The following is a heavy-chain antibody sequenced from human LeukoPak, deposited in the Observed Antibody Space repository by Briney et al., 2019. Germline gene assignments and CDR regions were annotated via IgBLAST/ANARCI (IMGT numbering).Heavy chain of an antibody. D-gene: IGHD1-26*01. CDR1: GFTFGSSA. Sequence: GGSLRLSCAASGFTFGSSAMSWVRQAPGKGPEWVSTFSRSGPDTYYADSVKGRFTIFRDNSKNTLYLQMNSLRAEDTAVYYCAEGSLGGCYYFTYWGQGTLVPSPQ. CDR3: AEGSLGGCYYFTY. CDR2: FSRSGPDT. V-gene: IGHV3-23*01. J-gene: IGHJ4*02.